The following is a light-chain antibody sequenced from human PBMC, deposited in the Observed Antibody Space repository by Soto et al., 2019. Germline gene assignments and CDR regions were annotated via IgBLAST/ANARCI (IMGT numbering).Light chain of an antibody. V-gene: IGKV1-13*02. J-gene: IGKJ4*01. Sequence: AIQLTQSPSSLSASVGDRVTITCRASQVINSFLAWYQQKPGKAPKLLIYAASSLQTGVPSRFSGSGSATDFTLTINSLQPEDFATYYCQQTDSYPSTFGGGTKGEI. CDR1: QVINSF. CDR2: AAS. CDR3: QQTDSYPST.